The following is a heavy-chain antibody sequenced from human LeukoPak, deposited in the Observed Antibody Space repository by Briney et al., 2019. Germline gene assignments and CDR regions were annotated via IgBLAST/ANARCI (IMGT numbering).Heavy chain of an antibody. D-gene: IGHD2/OR15-2a*01. CDR2: IDSGSSFK. V-gene: IGHV3-48*02. Sequence: GGSLRLSCAASEFTFSSYSMNWVRQAPGKGLEWVSYIDSGSSFKYYADSVKGRFTISRDNAKNSLYLQMNSLRDEDTAVYYCARNLLSWVNGMDVWGQGTTVTVSS. J-gene: IGHJ6*02. CDR1: EFTFSSYS. CDR3: ARNLLSWVNGMDV.